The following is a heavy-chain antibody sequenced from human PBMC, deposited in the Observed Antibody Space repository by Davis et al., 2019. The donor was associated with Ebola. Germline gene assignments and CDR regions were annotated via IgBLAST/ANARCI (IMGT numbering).Heavy chain of an antibody. J-gene: IGHJ4*02. CDR2: IYYSGTT. D-gene: IGHD1-14*01. CDR1: GGSINTYY. CDR3: ARGFKPFDY. V-gene: IGHV4-59*08. Sequence: SETLSLTCTVSGGSINTYYWSWIRQPPGKGLECIGYIYYSGTTNYNPSLKSRVIISVDTSKNQFSLKLSSVTAADTAVYYCARGFKPFDYWGQGTLVTVSS.